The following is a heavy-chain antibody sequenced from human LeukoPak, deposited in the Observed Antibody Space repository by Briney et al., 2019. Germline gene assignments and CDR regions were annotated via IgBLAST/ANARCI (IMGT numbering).Heavy chain of an antibody. V-gene: IGHV3-30*02. Sequence: GGSLRLSCAASGFTFSSYGMHWVRQAPGKGLEWVAFIRYDGSNKYYAGSVKGRFTISRDNSKNTLYLQMNSLRAEDTAVYYCAKYGAAAARIPFDYWGQGILVTVSS. D-gene: IGHD6-13*01. J-gene: IGHJ4*02. CDR3: AKYGAAAARIPFDY. CDR2: IRYDGSNK. CDR1: GFTFSSYG.